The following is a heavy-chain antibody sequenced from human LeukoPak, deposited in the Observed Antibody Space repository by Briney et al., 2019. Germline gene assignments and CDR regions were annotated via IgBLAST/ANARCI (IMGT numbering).Heavy chain of an antibody. CDR3: ARSHYYDSSGYYPFFDY. Sequence: ASVKVSCKASGYTFTSYDINWVRQAPGQGLEWMGGIIPIFGTANYAQKFQGRVTITADESTSTAYMELSSLRSEDTAVYYCARSHYYDSSGYYPFFDYWGQGTLVTVSS. J-gene: IGHJ4*02. V-gene: IGHV1-69*13. CDR1: GYTFTSYD. D-gene: IGHD3-22*01. CDR2: IIPIFGTA.